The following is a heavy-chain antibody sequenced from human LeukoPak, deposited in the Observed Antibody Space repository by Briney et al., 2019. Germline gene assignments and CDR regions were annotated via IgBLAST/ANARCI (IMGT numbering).Heavy chain of an antibody. CDR2: ISYDGSNK. D-gene: IGHD5-18*01. J-gene: IGHJ4*02. V-gene: IGHV3-30-3*01. CDR1: GFTFSSYA. Sequence: PGGSLRLSCAASGFTFSSYAMHWVRQAPGKGLEWVAVISYDGSNKYYADSVKGRFTISRDNSKNTLYLQMNSLRAEDTAVYYCARDSYGPRSLDYWGQGTLVTVSS. CDR3: ARDSYGPRSLDY.